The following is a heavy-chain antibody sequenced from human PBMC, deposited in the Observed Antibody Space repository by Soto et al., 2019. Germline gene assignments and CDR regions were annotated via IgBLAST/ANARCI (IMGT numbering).Heavy chain of an antibody. J-gene: IGHJ4*02. Sequence: SETLSLTCTVSGASISSSSYYWGWIRQPPGKGLEWIGSIYYSGTTYYNPSLKSRVTISVDTSKNQFSLKLSSVTAADTAVYYCARGYGRNFDYWGQGTLVTVSS. CDR3: ARGYGRNFDY. D-gene: IGHD5-18*01. CDR2: IYYSGTT. V-gene: IGHV4-39*01. CDR1: GASISSSSYY.